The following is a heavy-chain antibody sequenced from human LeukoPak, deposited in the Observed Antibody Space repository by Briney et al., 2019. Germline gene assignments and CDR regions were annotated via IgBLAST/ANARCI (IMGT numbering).Heavy chain of an antibody. CDR2: IFPSGGEI. CDR3: ATYRQVLLPFES. Sequence: GGSLRLSCAASGFIFSSYWMHWVRQPPGKGLEWVSSIFPSGGEIHYADSVRGRFTISRDNSKSTLSLQMNSLRAEDTAIYYCATYRQVLLPFESWGQGTLVTVSS. CDR1: GFIFSSYW. V-gene: IGHV3-23*01. D-gene: IGHD2-8*02. J-gene: IGHJ4*02.